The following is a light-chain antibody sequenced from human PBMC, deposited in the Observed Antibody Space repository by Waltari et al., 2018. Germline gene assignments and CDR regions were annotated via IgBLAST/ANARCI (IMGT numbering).Light chain of an antibody. CDR2: GAS. CDR1: PSVSSNY. V-gene: IGKV3-20*01. J-gene: IGKJ1*01. CDR3: QQYGSSRGT. Sequence: EIVLTQSPGTLSLSPGERATLTCRARPSVSSNYLAWYQQKPGQAPRLLLSGASSRATGIPDRFSGSGSGTDFTLTISRLEPEDFAVYYCQQYGSSRGTFGQGTKVEIK.